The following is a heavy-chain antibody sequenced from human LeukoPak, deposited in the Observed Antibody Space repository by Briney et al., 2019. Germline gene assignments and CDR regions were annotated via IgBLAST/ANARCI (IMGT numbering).Heavy chain of an antibody. CDR3: ARVGHGDGVIDF. CDR1: GFPYRGYW. CDR2: INHNGSAI. Sequence: GGPLRLSCAASGFPYRGYWMSGLRQAPGKGRFGLGNINHNGSAIYHEASVKGRFTISRDNAQTSLFLQMNSLRGEDSGVYYCARVGHGDGVIDFWGQGALVSVSS. D-gene: IGHD3-10*01. J-gene: IGHJ4*02. V-gene: IGHV3-7*01.